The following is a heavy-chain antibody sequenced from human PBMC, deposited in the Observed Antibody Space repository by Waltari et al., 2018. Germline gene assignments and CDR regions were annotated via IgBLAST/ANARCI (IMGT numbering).Heavy chain of an antibody. Sequence: EVELVESGGGLVQPGGSLRLSCEVSGVSLSDRWMHWVRQTPEKGLVWGARVNSEGSNTAYADSVRGRFIISRDTARNTLFLQMSSVRVDDTAVYFCASLDTREYLGRIFERWGQGTLVTVSS. CDR3: ASLDTREYLGRIFER. D-gene: IGHD3-3*01. CDR1: GVSLSDRW. CDR2: VNSEGSNT. J-gene: IGHJ4*02. V-gene: IGHV3-74*01.